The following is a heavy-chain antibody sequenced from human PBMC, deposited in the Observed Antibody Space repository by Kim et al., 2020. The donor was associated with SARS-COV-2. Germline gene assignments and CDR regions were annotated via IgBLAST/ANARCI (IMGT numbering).Heavy chain of an antibody. D-gene: IGHD3-10*01. J-gene: IGHJ4*02. V-gene: IGHV4-34*01. CDR1: GGSFSGYY. CDR3: ARVPGRYYYGSGSVFDY. CDR2: INHSGST. Sequence: SETLSLTCAVYGGSFSGYYWSWIRQPPGKGLEWIGEINHSGSTNYNPSLKSRVTISVDTSKNQFSLKLSSVTAADTAVYYCARVPGRYYYGSGSVFDYWGQGTLVTVSS.